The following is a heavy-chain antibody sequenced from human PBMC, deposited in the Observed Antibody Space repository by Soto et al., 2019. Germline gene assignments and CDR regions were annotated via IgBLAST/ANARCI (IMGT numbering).Heavy chain of an antibody. J-gene: IGHJ6*02. CDR1: GFTFSSYG. Sequence: QVQLVESGGGVVQPGRSLRLSCAASGFTFSSYGMHWVRQAPGKGLEWVAVISYDGSNKYYADSVKGRFTISRDNSKNTLYLQMNSLRAEDTAVYYCAKGGSYLVYYYGIDVRGQGTTVTVSS. D-gene: IGHD1-26*01. CDR2: ISYDGSNK. V-gene: IGHV3-30*18. CDR3: AKGGSYLVYYYGIDV.